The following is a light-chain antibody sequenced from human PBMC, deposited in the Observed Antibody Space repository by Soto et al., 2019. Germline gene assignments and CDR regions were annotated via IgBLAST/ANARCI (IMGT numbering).Light chain of an antibody. Sequence: QAVVTQPPSASGTPGQRVTISCSGSSSNIGSNTVNWYQQLPGTAPKLLMYSNNQRPSGVPDRFSGSKSGTSASLAISGLQSEDEADYYCGAWDDSLSGYVFGTGTKVTVL. CDR2: SNN. V-gene: IGLV1-44*01. J-gene: IGLJ1*01. CDR3: GAWDDSLSGYV. CDR1: SSNIGSNT.